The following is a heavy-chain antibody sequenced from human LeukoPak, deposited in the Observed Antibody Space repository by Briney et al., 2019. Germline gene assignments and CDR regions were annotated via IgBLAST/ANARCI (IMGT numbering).Heavy chain of an antibody. CDR2: ISSSSSTI. Sequence: GGSLRLSCAASGFTFSSYSMNWVRQAPGKGLEWVSYISSSSSTIYYADSVKGRFTISRDNAKNSLYLQMNSLRAEDTAVCYCASGRGIVATPRFDYWGQGTLVTVSS. J-gene: IGHJ4*02. V-gene: IGHV3-48*04. CDR1: GFTFSSYS. CDR3: ASGRGIVATPRFDY. D-gene: IGHD5-12*01.